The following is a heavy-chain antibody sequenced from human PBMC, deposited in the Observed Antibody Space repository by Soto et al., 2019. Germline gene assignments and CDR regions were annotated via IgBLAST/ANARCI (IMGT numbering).Heavy chain of an antibody. Sequence: PGGSLRLSCAASVFTFSSYWMHWVRRAPGKGLVWVSRINSDGSSTSYADSVKGRFTISRDNAKNTLYLQMNSLRAEDTAVYYCARDGWLHDFDYWGQGTLVTVSS. V-gene: IGHV3-74*01. CDR3: ARDGWLHDFDY. D-gene: IGHD6-19*01. CDR2: INSDGSST. J-gene: IGHJ4*02. CDR1: VFTFSSYW.